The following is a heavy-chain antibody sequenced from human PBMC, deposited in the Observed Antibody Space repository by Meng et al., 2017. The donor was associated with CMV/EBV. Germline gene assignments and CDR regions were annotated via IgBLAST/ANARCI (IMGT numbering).Heavy chain of an antibody. Sequence: GSLRLSCAVSGGSSSSTNWWSWVRQPPGKGLEWIGEIYHSGSTNYNSSLKNRVTISVDKSKNQFSLNLTSVTAADTAVYYCARGYQVLLGYYGLDVWGQGATVTVSS. CDR2: IYHSGST. CDR1: GGSSSSTNW. V-gene: IGHV4-4*02. J-gene: IGHJ6*02. D-gene: IGHD2-2*01. CDR3: ARGYQVLLGYYGLDV.